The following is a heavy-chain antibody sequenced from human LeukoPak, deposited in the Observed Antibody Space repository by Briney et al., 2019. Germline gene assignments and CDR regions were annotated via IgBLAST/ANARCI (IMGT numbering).Heavy chain of an antibody. CDR1: GGSISSYY. D-gene: IGHD1-26*01. J-gene: IGHJ5*02. CDR2: IYTSGST. CDR3: ARAGIMGATSWFDP. V-gene: IGHV4-4*07. Sequence: SETLSLTCTVSGGSISSYYWSWIRQPAGKGLEWIGRIYTSGSTNYNPSLKSRVTMSVDTSKNQFSLKLSSVTAADTAVYYCARAGIMGATSWFDPWRQGTLVTVST.